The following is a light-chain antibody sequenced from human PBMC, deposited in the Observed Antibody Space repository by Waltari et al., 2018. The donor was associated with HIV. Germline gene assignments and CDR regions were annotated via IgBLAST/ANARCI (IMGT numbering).Light chain of an antibody. CDR2: LGS. J-gene: IGKJ2*02. Sequence: DIVLTQSPLSWPVTPGEPASISCRSSQSLFHTNGFYYLDWYLQKPGQSPQLLIYLGSNRAAGVPDRFSVSGSGTDFTLKISRVEAEDVGVYYCMQALQSPRTFGQGTKLEI. CDR3: MQALQSPRT. V-gene: IGKV2-28*01. CDR1: QSLFHTNGFYY.